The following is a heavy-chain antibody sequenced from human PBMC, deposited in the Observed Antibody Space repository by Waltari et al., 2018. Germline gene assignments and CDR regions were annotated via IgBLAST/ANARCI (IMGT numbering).Heavy chain of an antibody. J-gene: IGHJ4*02. D-gene: IGHD3-3*01. CDR2: IYYSGST. V-gene: IGHV4-31*03. CDR1: GGSISSGGYY. CDR3: ARVWSGYVDY. Sequence: QVQLQESVPGLVKPSQTLSLTCTVSGGSISSGGYYWSCIRQHPGQGLEWIGYIYYSGSTDYNPSLKSRVTISVDTSKNQFPLKLSSVTAADTAVYYCARVWSGYVDYWGQGTLVTVSS.